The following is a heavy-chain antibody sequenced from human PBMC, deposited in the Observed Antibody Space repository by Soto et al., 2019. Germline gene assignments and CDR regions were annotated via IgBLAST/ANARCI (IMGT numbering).Heavy chain of an antibody. V-gene: IGHV6-1*01. CDR2: TYYRSKWYN. CDR1: GDSVSDDSAA. J-gene: IGHJ1*01. CDR3: VIVFSYYVSNHNLLYF. Sequence: PSQTLSLTCAISGDSVSDDSAAWNWFWQSPTRSLEWLGRTYYRSKWYNDYAVSVKSRITVTPDTSKNQFSLHLNSVTPEDTAVYYCVIVFSYYVSNHNLLYFWGQGSLDTVSA. D-gene: IGHD3-16*01.